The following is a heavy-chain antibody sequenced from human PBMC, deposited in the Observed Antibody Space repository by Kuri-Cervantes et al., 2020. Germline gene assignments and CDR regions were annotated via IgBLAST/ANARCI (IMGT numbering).Heavy chain of an antibody. J-gene: IGHJ4*02. Sequence: SETLSLTCAVLGYSISSGYYWGWIRQPPGKGLEWIGSIYHSGSTHYNPSFKGRVTISVDTSKNQFSLKLSSVTAADTAVYYCARPARSSGSLLHYFDYWGQGTLVTVSS. D-gene: IGHD3-10*01. CDR3: ARPARSSGSLLHYFDY. V-gene: IGHV4-38-2*01. CDR1: GYSISSGYY. CDR2: IYHSGST.